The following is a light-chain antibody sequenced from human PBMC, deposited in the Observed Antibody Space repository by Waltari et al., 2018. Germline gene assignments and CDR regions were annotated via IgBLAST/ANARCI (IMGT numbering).Light chain of an antibody. V-gene: IGLV2-14*03. CDR2: DVS. J-gene: IGLJ2*01. Sequence: QSALTQPASVSGSPGQSIPISCTGTNDDIGSYNYVSWYQLHPGQAPKLIMYDVSKRPSGVSDRFSGSKSANTASLTISDLQAEDDNDYYCSSYTTGRTVVIFGGGTKLTVL. CDR1: NDDIGSYNY. CDR3: SSYTTGRTVVI.